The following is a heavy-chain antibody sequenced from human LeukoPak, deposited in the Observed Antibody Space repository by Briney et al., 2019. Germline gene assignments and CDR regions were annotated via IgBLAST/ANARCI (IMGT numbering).Heavy chain of an antibody. CDR2: ISGSGGST. CDR1: GFTFSSYA. D-gene: IGHD5-18*01. CDR3: AKMISSRDVDTAMVYYFDY. V-gene: IGHV3-23*01. Sequence: PGGSLRLSCAASGFTFSSYAMSWVRQAPGKGLEWVSAISGSGGSTYYADSVKGRFTISRDNSKNTLYLQMNSLRAEDTAVYYCAKMISSRDVDTAMVYYFDYWGQGTLVTVSS. J-gene: IGHJ4*02.